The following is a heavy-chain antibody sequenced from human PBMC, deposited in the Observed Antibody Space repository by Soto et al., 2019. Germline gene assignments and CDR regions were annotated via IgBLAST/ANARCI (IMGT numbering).Heavy chain of an antibody. V-gene: IGHV4-61*01. CDR2: IHNSGTT. CDR3: ARDIRGFRRALDY. D-gene: IGHD5-12*01. J-gene: IGHJ4*02. CDR1: GGSVNSDNYY. Sequence: SETLSLTCNVSGGSVNSDNYYWTWVRQPPGKGLEWIGNIHNSGTTNYNPSLQNRVTLSIDTSKNQYSLQLTSVTAADAALYYCARDIRGFRRALDYWGRGTPVTVSS.